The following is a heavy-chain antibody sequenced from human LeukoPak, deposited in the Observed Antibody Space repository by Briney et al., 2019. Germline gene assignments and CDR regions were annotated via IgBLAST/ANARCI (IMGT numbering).Heavy chain of an antibody. CDR1: GFTFSSYS. CDR2: ISSSSSYI. CDR3: ARDKMATIDY. D-gene: IGHD5-24*01. J-gene: IGHJ4*02. Sequence: KPGGSLRLSCAASGFTFSSYSMNWVRQAPGKGLEWVSSISSSSSYIYYADLVKGRFTISRDNAKNSLYLQMNSLRAEDTAVYYCARDKMATIDYWGQGTLVTVSS. V-gene: IGHV3-21*01.